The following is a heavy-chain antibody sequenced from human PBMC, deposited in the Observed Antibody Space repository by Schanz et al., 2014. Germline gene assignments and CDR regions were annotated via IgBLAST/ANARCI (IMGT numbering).Heavy chain of an antibody. J-gene: IGHJ4*02. Sequence: QVQLVQSGAEVKKPGASVKVSCKASGYTFIDYYMHWVRQAPGQGLEWMGGVIPMLGITNYAERFQGRVTITADTSTAYMELSSLRSDDTALYYCARDRQNIASPATGFDSWGQGTLVTVSS. CDR3: ARDRQNIASPATGFDS. CDR2: VIPMLGIT. D-gene: IGHD6-13*01. V-gene: IGHV1-69*10. CDR1: GYTFIDYY.